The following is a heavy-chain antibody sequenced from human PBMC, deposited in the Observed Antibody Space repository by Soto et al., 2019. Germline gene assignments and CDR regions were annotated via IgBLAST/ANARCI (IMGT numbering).Heavy chain of an antibody. CDR3: ARWSGYSRDYYYGMDV. CDR2: IYHSGST. D-gene: IGHD3-3*01. J-gene: IGHJ6*02. CDR1: GGSISSGGYS. Sequence: QLQLQESGSGLVKPSQTLSLTCAVSGGSISSGGYSWSWIRQPPGKGLEWIGYIYHSGSTYYNPSLKNRVTISVDRSKNQFSLKLSSVTAADTAVYYCARWSGYSRDYYYGMDVWGQGTTVTVSS. V-gene: IGHV4-30-2*01.